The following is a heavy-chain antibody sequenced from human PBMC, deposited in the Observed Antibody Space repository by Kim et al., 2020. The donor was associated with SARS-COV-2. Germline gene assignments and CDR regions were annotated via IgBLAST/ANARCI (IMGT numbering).Heavy chain of an antibody. V-gene: IGHV3-53*01. Sequence: SVKCRFTTSRDNSKNTLYLQMNGLRAEDTAVYYCATGRIYDSSGYYYFDYWGQGTLVTVSS. J-gene: IGHJ4*02. CDR3: ATGRIYDSSGYYYFDY. D-gene: IGHD3-22*01.